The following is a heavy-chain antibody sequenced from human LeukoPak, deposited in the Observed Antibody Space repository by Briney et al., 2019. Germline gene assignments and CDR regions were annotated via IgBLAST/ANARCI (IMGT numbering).Heavy chain of an antibody. CDR1: GGSISSSSYY. V-gene: IGHV4-39*07. Sequence: PSETLSLTCTVSGGSISSSSYYWGWIRQPPGKGLEWIGSIYYSGSTYYNPSLKSRVTISVDTSKNQFSLKLSSVTAADTAVYYCARKIQLWSIDYWGQGTLVTVSS. J-gene: IGHJ4*02. CDR3: ARKIQLWSIDY. CDR2: IYYSGST. D-gene: IGHD5-18*01.